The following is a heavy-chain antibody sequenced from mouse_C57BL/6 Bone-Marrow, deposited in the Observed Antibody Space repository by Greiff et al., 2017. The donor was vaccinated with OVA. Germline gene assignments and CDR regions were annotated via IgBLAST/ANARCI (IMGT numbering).Heavy chain of an antibody. V-gene: IGHV1-50*01. D-gene: IGHD2-3*01. J-gene: IGHJ3*01. CDR1: GYTFTSYW. CDR2: IDPSDSYT. CDR3: ARRGWLLPAY. Sequence: QVQLQQPGAELVKPGASVKLSCKASGYTFTSYWMQWVKQRPGQGLEWIGEIDPSDSYTNYNQKFKGKATLTVDTSSSTAYMQLSSLTSEDSAVYYCARRGWLLPAYWGQGTLVTVSA.